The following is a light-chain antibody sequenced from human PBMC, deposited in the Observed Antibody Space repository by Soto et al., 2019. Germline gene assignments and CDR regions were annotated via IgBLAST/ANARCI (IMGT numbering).Light chain of an antibody. V-gene: IGKV1-8*01. CDR2: AAS. Sequence: IRMTQSPSSLSASTGDRVTITCRASQGISSYLAWYQQKPGKAPKLLIYAASTLQSGVPSRFSGSGSGTDFTLTISCLQSEDFATYYCQQYYSYPTFGPGTKVDVK. CDR3: QQYYSYPT. J-gene: IGKJ3*01. CDR1: QGISSY.